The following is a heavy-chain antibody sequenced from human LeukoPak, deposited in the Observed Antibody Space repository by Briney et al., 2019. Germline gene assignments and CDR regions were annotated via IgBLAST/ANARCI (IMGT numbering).Heavy chain of an antibody. D-gene: IGHD6-13*01. CDR2: INHSGST. V-gene: IGHV4-34*01. CDR1: GGSFSGYY. Sequence: SETLSLTCAVYGGSFSGYYWSWIRQPPGKGLEWIGEINHSGSTNYNPSLKSRVTISVDTSKNQFSLKLSSVTAADTAVYYCARASHQIAAAGIGPIFDYWGQGTLVTVSS. CDR3: ARASHQIAAAGIGPIFDY. J-gene: IGHJ4*02.